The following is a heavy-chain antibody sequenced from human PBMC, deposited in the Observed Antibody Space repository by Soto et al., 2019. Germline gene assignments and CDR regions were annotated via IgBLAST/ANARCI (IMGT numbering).Heavy chain of an antibody. CDR3: ARAPYSSGWYAGYSFDP. V-gene: IGHV3-66*01. J-gene: IGHJ5*02. D-gene: IGHD6-19*01. CDR1: GFTVSSKY. Sequence: GGALRLSCAASGFTVSSKYISWVRQAPGKGLEWVSVIYSGGSTYYADSVKGRFTISRDNSKNTLYLQMNSLRAEDTAVYYCARAPYSSGWYAGYSFDPWGQGTLVTVSS. CDR2: IYSGGST.